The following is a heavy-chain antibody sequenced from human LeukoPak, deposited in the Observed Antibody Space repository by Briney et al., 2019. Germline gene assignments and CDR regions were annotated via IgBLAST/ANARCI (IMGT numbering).Heavy chain of an antibody. Sequence: GASVKVSCKASGYTFTRYDIKWVRQATGHRLEWMGWMNPNSGNTGYAQKFQGRVTITTNTSLSPDSMQLSSVRSENTAVYYFSRGALDIWGEETMLTVSS. CDR3: SRGALDI. CDR2: MNPNSGNT. J-gene: IGHJ3*02. V-gene: IGHV1-8*03. CDR1: GYTFTRYD.